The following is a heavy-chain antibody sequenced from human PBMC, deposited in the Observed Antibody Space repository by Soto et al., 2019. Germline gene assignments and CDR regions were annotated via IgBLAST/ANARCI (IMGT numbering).Heavy chain of an antibody. J-gene: IGHJ5*02. CDR3: ARTLYGSGSFFLGTNDHYFDP. CDR1: ADSISSGDYY. Sequence: SETLSLTCKVSADSISSGDYYWSWIRQHPGRGLEWIGYISNSGSSYYSPSLKTRLTISIDTSKNQFSLDLNSVTAADTAIYYCARTLYGSGSFFLGTNDHYFDPWGQGTLVTVSS. D-gene: IGHD3-10*01. CDR2: ISNSGSS. V-gene: IGHV4-31*03.